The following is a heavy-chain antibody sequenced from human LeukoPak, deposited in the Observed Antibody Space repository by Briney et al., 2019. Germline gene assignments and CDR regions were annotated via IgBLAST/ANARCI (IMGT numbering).Heavy chain of an antibody. J-gene: IGHJ4*02. CDR2: MYSGGRS. D-gene: IGHD1-7*01. V-gene: IGHV3-53*05. CDR1: GFIVSSRY. CDR3: AKGLNWNYEMPLDY. Sequence: GGSLRLSCAASGFIVSSRYMNWVRQAPGKGLEWVSVMYSGGRSYYADSVKGRFTISRDNAKNSLYLQMNSLRAEDMALYYCAKGLNWNYEMPLDYWGQGTLVTVSS.